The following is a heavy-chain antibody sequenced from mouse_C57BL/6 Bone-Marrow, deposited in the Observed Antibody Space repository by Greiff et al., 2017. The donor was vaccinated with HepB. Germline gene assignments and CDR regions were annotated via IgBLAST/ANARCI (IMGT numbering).Heavy chain of an antibody. D-gene: IGHD4-1*01. CDR1: GYTFTSYW. CDR3: ARTGGGAMDY. Sequence: VQLQQSGAELAKPGASVKLSCKASGYTFTSYWMHWVKQRPGQGLEWIGYINPSSGYTKYNQKFKDKATLTADKSSSMSSLTYEDSAVYYCARTGGGAMDYWGQGTSVTVSS. V-gene: IGHV1-7*01. CDR2: INPSSGYT. J-gene: IGHJ4*01.